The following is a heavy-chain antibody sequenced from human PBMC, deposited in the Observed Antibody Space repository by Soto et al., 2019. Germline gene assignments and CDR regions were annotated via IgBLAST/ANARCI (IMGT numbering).Heavy chain of an antibody. V-gene: IGHV1-18*01. D-gene: IGHD6-13*01. CDR2: ISAYNGNT. Sequence: QVQLVQSGAEVKKPGASVKVSCKASGYTFPSYGISWVRQAPGQGLEWMGWISAYNGNTNYAQKLQGRVTMTTDTAMRAGYIERISLSAYETAVYYCARDPTPRPYGICWCEPLCAFYIWGQGTMVTDSS. J-gene: IGHJ3*02. CDR1: GYTFPSYG. CDR3: ARDPTPRPYGICWCEPLCAFYI.